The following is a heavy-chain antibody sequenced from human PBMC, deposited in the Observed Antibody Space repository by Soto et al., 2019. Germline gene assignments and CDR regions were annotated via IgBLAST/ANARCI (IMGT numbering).Heavy chain of an antibody. CDR2: ISGSGGST. CDR1: GFTFSSYA. V-gene: IGHV3-23*01. Sequence: PGGSLRLSCAASGFTFSSYAMSWVRQAPGKGLEWVSAISGSGGSTYYADSVKGRFTISRDNSKNTLYLQMNSLRDEDTAVYYCAKKSLSVWACELLTTDYYGMYGWGQGTTVTVSS. D-gene: IGHD3-10*01. J-gene: IGHJ6*02. CDR3: AKKSLSVWACELLTTDYYGMYG.